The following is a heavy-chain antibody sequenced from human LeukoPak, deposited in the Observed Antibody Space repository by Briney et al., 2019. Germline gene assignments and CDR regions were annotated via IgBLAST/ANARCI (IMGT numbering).Heavy chain of an antibody. V-gene: IGHV2-5*01. CDR2: IYWNDDK. Sequence: SGPTLVKPTQTLTLTCTFSGFSLSTSGVGVGWIRQPPGKALEWLALIYWNDDKRYSPSLKSRLTITKDTSKNQVVLTMTNMDPVDTATYYCAHSHEILGYCSSTSCYSGIESYYYYGMDVWGQGTTVTVSS. CDR1: GFSLSTSGVG. CDR3: AHSHEILGYCSSTSCYSGIESYYYYGMDV. D-gene: IGHD2-2*02. J-gene: IGHJ6*02.